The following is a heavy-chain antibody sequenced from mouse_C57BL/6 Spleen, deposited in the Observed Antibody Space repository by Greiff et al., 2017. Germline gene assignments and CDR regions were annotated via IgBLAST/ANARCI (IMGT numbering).Heavy chain of an antibody. V-gene: IGHV2-3*01. CDR1: GFSLPSYG. D-gene: IGHD2-1*01. J-gene: IGHJ1*03. CDR2: IWGDGGT. Sequence: QVQLQQSGPGLVAPSQSLSITCTVSGFSLPSYGVSWVRQPPGKGLEWLGVIWGDGGTNYHSALISRLSISKENSKSQVFLKLNRLQTDDTATYYCAKEGGNRYWYFDVWGTGTTVTVSS. CDR3: AKEGGNRYWYFDV.